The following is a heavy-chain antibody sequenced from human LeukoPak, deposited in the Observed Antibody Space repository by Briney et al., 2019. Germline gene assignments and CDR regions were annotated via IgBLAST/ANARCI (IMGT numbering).Heavy chain of an antibody. CDR2: IRYEGNNK. Sequence: GGSLRLSCEASGFIFSTYGMHWVRQAPGKGLEWVAFIRYEGNNKYYADSVKGRFTISRDNSKNTLYLQVNSLRAEDTAVYYCAKSYSNFFDYWGQGTLVTVSS. CDR1: GFIFSTYG. J-gene: IGHJ4*02. CDR3: AKSYSNFFDY. V-gene: IGHV3-30*02. D-gene: IGHD4-11*01.